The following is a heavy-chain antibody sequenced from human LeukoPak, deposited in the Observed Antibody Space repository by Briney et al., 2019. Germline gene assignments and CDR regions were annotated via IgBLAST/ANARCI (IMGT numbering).Heavy chain of an antibody. CDR3: ARGGEMAATYYFDY. CDR1: GGSISSYY. V-gene: IGHV4-59*12. D-gene: IGHD5-24*01. J-gene: IGHJ4*02. Sequence: SSETLSLTCTVSGGSISSYYWSWIRQPPGKGLEWIGYIYYSGSTNYNPSLKSRVTISVDTSKNQFSLKLSSVTAADTAVYYCARGGEMAATYYFDYWGQGTLVTVSS. CDR2: IYYSGST.